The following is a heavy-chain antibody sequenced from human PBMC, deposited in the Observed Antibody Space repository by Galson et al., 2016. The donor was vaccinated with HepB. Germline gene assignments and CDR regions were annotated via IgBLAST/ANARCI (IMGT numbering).Heavy chain of an antibody. CDR1: GYNFISYG. V-gene: IGHV1-18*01. Sequence: SVKVSCKASGYNFISYGISWVRQAPGQGLEWMGWISAYDGNITYAQNFQGRVTMTTDTSTSTAYMELRSLRSDDTAVYYCARADGYSFFSRFDPWGQGTLVTVSS. CDR3: ARADGYSFFSRFDP. D-gene: IGHD5-24*01. CDR2: ISAYDGNI. J-gene: IGHJ5*02.